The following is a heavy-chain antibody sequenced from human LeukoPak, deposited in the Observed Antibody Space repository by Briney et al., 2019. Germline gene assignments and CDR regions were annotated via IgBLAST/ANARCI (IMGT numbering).Heavy chain of an antibody. CDR2: IKEDGSEK. Sequence: PGGSLRLSCAASGFTFSNYWMTWVRQAPGKGLEWVANIKEDGSEKNYVDSVKGRFTISRDNAKNSLYLQMNSLRAEDTAVYYCARAGSESDYWGQGTLVTVSS. V-gene: IGHV3-7*01. CDR3: ARAGSESDY. CDR1: GFTFSNYW. J-gene: IGHJ4*02.